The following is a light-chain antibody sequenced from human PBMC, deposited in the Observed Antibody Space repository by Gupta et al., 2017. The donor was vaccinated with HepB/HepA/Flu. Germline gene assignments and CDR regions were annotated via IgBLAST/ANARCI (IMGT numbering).Light chain of an antibody. Sequence: DIVMTQSPDSLAVSLGERATINCKSSQSVLYSSNNKNYLAWYQQKPGQPPKLPIYWASTRESGVPDRFSGSGSGTDFTLTISSLQAEDVAVYYCQQYYRTPHTFGQGTKLEIK. J-gene: IGKJ2*01. CDR3: QQYYRTPHT. CDR1: QSVLYSSNNKNY. V-gene: IGKV4-1*01. CDR2: WAS.